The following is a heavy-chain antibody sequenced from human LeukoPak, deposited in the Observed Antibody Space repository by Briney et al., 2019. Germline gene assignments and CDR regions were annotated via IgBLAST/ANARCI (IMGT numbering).Heavy chain of an antibody. J-gene: IGHJ4*02. V-gene: IGHV4-34*01. CDR3: ARYGPGLMYYFDY. Sequence: SETLSLTCAVYGGSFSGYYWSWIRQPPGKGLEWIGEINHSGSTNYNPSLKSRVTISVDTSKNQFSLKLSSVTAADTAVYYCARYGPGLMYYFDYWGQGTLVTVSS. CDR2: INHSGST. CDR1: GGSFSGYY. D-gene: IGHD4-17*01.